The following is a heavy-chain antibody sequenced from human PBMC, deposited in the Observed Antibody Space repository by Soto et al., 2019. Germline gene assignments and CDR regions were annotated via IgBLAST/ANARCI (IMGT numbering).Heavy chain of an antibody. V-gene: IGHV3-33*01. D-gene: IGHD1-7*01. J-gene: IGHJ6*02. CDR2: IWYDGSNK. CDR3: ARNITGAMVGIYSGMDV. CDR1: GFTFSSYG. Sequence: HPGGSLRLSCAASGFTFSSYGMHWVRQAPGKGLEWVAVIWYDGSNKYYADSVKGRFTISRDNSKNTLYLQMNSLRAEDTAVYYFARNITGAMVGIYSGMDVGRHGPTVPVS.